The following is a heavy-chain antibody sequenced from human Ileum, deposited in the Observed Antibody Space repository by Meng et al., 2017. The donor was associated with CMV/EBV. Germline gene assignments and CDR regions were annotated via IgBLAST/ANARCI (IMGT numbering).Heavy chain of an antibody. J-gene: IGHJ4*02. CDR3: ARDGDFWFGYLDY. CDR2: MNPNSGNT. V-gene: IGHV1-8*01. CDR1: GYTFTSYD. D-gene: IGHD3-3*01. Sequence: ASVKVSCKASGYTFTSYDINWVRQATGQGLEWMGWMNPNSGNTGYAQKFQGRFTISRDNAKNSLYLQMNSLRAEDTAVYYCARDGDFWFGYLDYWGQGSLVTVSS.